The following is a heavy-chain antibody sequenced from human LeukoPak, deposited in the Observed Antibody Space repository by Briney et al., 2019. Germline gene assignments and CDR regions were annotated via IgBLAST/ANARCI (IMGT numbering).Heavy chain of an antibody. CDR1: DFTFANYA. V-gene: IGHV3-23*01. CDR3: GRDPNGDYIGAFEF. D-gene: IGHD4-17*01. J-gene: IGHJ3*01. Sequence: TGGSLRLSCVGSDFTFANYAMTWVRLTPGKGLEWVSSIKGSGSYAMYADSVSGRFTTSRDNYRNTIFLQMTSLRAEDTAIYYCGRDPNGDYIGAFEFWGLGTLVSVSS. CDR2: IKGSGSYA.